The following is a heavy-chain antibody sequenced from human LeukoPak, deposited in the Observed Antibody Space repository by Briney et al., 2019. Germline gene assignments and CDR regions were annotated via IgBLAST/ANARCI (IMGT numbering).Heavy chain of an antibody. CDR1: GGSISSYY. Sequence: SETLSLTCTVSGGSISSYYWSWIRQPPGKGLEWIGYIYYSGSTNYNPSLKSRVTISVDTSKNQFSLKLSSVTAADTAVYYCARTTEGGYTYDYFYYYYMDVWGKGTTVTISS. V-gene: IGHV4-59*01. J-gene: IGHJ6*03. D-gene: IGHD5-18*01. CDR3: ARTTEGGYTYDYFYYYYMDV. CDR2: IYYSGST.